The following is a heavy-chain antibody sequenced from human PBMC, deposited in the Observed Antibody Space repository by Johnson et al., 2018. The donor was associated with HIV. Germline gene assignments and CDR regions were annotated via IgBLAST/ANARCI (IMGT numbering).Heavy chain of an antibody. V-gene: IGHV3-NL1*01. Sequence: QVQLVESGGGVVQPGRSLRLSCAASGFIFSSYAVHWVRQAPGQGLEWVSVIYSDGTTYYADSVKGRFTISRDNSKNTLYLQMNSLRAEDTAVYYCAKDRTGFDAFDIWGQGTMVTVSS. J-gene: IGHJ3*02. D-gene: IGHD1-1*01. CDR1: GFIFSSYA. CDR3: AKDRTGFDAFDI. CDR2: IYSDGTT.